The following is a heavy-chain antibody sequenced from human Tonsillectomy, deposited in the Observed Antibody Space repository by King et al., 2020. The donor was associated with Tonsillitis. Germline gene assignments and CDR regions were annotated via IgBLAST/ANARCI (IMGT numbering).Heavy chain of an antibody. J-gene: IGHJ1*01. D-gene: IGHD3-22*01. V-gene: IGHV1-2*02. CDR3: ATNAIASDSSAYRDFRH. CDR1: GDTFTGHF. CDR2: INPNSGDT. Sequence: QLVQSGAELRKPGASVTVSCRTSGDTFTGHFVHWVRQAPGQGLEWMGWINPNSGDTNYAQNFQGRVTFSGDVSSTTAYMGLSSLRPDDTAVYYCATNAIASDSSAYRDFRHWGQGTLVTVSS.